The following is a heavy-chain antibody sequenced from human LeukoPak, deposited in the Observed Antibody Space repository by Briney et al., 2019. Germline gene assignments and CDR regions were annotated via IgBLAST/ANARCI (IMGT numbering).Heavy chain of an antibody. D-gene: IGHD1-1*01. CDR2: IYYSGST. Sequence: GSLRLSCAASGFTFSSYSMNWVRQAPGKGLEWIGSIYYSGSTYYNPSLKSRVTMSVDTSKNQFSLKLSSVTAADTAVYYCARDLNWNHAFDIWGQGTMVTVSS. CDR3: ARDLNWNHAFDI. CDR1: GFTFSSYS. V-gene: IGHV4-39*07. J-gene: IGHJ3*02.